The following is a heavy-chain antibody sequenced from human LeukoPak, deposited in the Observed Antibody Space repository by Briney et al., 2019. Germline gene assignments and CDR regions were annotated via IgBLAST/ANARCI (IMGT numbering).Heavy chain of an antibody. CDR1: CGSISSYY. Sequence: PSETLSLTCTVSCGSISSYYWSWIRQPPGKGLEWIGYIYYSGNTNYNPSLKSRVSISIDTSKNQFSLQLSSVTAADTAVYYCARDRDSSGLRDFDLWGRGTLVTVS. CDR2: IYYSGNT. J-gene: IGHJ2*01. V-gene: IGHV4-59*01. D-gene: IGHD3-22*01. CDR3: ARDRDSSGLRDFDL.